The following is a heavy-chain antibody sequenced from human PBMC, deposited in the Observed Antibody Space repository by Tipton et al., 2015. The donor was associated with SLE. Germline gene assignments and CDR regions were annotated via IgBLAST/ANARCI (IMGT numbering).Heavy chain of an antibody. Sequence: SLRLSCAASGFTFSSYGMHWVRQAPGKGLEWVAVIWYDGSNKYYADSVKGRFTISRDNSKNSLYLQMNSLRAEDTALYYCAKAPTGAAALDYWGQGTLVTVSS. D-gene: IGHD6-13*01. CDR2: IWYDGSNK. V-gene: IGHV3-30*18. CDR3: AKAPTGAAALDY. CDR1: GFTFSSYG. J-gene: IGHJ4*02.